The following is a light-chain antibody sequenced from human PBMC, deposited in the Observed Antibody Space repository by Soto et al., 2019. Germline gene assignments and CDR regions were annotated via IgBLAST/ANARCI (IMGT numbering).Light chain of an antibody. CDR1: SSDFGSYSV. CDR3: CSYVGARTYV. CDR2: EGT. V-gene: IGLV2-23*01. J-gene: IGLJ1*01. Sequence: QSVLTQPASVSGSPGQSITISCTGTSSDFGSYSVVSWYQQHPGKAPKLLIYEGTKRPSGVSNRFSGSKTGNTASLTITGLQAEDEANYYCCSYVGARTYVFGTGTKVTVL.